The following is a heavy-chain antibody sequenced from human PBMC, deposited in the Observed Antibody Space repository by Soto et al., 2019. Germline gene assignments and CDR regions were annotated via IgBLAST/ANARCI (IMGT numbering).Heavy chain of an antibody. J-gene: IGHJ6*02. Sequence: TLSLTCTVSGGSISGGGYCWTWIRQHPGKGLEWIGYNYYSGITYYNPSLKSRVTISLDTSKNQFSLKLSSVTAADTAVYYCARGSSIAGLYYGMDVWGQGTTVTVSS. CDR1: GGSISGGGYC. CDR2: NYYSGIT. CDR3: ARGSSIAGLYYGMDV. V-gene: IGHV4-31*03. D-gene: IGHD6-6*01.